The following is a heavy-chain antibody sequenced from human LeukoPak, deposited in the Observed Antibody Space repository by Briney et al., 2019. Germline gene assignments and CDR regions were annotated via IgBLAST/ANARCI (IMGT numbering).Heavy chain of an antibody. CDR3: ARDLGQQLVYDYFDY. J-gene: IGHJ4*02. D-gene: IGHD6-13*01. Sequence: GSLRLSCAASGFTFSDYYMSWIRQAPGKGLEWVSYISSSGSTIYYADSVKGRFTISRDNAKNSLYLQMNSLRAEDTAVYYCARDLGQQLVYDYFDYWGQGTLVTVSS. CDR1: GFTFSDYY. V-gene: IGHV3-11*01. CDR2: ISSSGSTI.